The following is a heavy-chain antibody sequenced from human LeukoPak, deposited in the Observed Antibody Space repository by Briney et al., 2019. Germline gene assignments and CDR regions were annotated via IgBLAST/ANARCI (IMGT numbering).Heavy chain of an antibody. CDR2: IYYSGST. V-gene: IGHV4-31*03. CDR1: GGSISSGGYY. Sequence: SETLSLTCTVSGGSISSGGYYWSWIRQYPGKGLEWIGYIYYSGSTYYNPSLKSRVTISVDTSKNQFSLKLSFVTAADTAVYYCARGGRLSHGMDVWGQGTTVTVSS. CDR3: ARGGRLSHGMDV. D-gene: IGHD3-3*01. J-gene: IGHJ6*02.